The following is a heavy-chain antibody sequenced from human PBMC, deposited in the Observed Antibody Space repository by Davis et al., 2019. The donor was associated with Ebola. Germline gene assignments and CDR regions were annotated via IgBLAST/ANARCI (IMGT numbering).Heavy chain of an antibody. CDR3: ARAPSGAGPFDH. CDR1: GGYIRTYY. CDR2: SHYSGST. Sequence: MPSETLSLPFTLSGGYIRTYYWRWIRQPPGKGLEWIGFSHYSGSTKSNPSLKSRATISLDTSKNQFSLNLNSVTAADTAVYYCARAPSGAGPFDHWGQGALVTVSS. D-gene: IGHD3-10*01. J-gene: IGHJ4*02. V-gene: IGHV4-59*01.